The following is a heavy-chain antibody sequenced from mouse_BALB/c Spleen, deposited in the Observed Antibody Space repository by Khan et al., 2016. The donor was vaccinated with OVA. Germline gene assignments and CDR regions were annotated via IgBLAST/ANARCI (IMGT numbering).Heavy chain of an antibody. Sequence: EVQLQESGGGLVKPGGSLKLSCAASGFTFSNYGMSWVRQTPEKRLEWVATISGGGSYTYYPDSVKGRFTISRDNAKNNLYLQMSSLRSEDTALYYSARPNWDEDYAMDYWGQGTSVTVSS. CDR1: GFTFSNYG. J-gene: IGHJ4*01. D-gene: IGHD4-1*01. CDR3: ARPNWDEDYAMDY. V-gene: IGHV5-9-2*01. CDR2: ISGGGSYT.